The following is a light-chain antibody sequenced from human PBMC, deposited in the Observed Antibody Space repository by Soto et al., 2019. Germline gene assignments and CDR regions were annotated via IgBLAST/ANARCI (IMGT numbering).Light chain of an antibody. CDR1: QGLGTN. V-gene: IGKV3-15*01. CDR3: HQRQSWPRT. J-gene: IGKJ1*01. CDR2: AAS. Sequence: EVVTTHSPATLSVSPGEIATLSCRASQGLGTNLAWYQQKPGQAPRLLIYAASTRATGVPGRFSGSGSETDFTLTISDVEPEDFAVYYCHQRQSWPRTLGQGTKVDIK.